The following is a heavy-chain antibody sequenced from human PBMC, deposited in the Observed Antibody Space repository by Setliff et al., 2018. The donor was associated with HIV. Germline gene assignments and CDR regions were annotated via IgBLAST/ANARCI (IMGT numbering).Heavy chain of an antibody. CDR1: GGSFSGYY. CDR3: ARGKAAAGIGAGPRNWFDP. J-gene: IGHJ5*02. V-gene: IGHV4-34*01. Sequence: SETLSLTCAVYGGSFSGYYWSWIRQPPGKGLEWIGEINHSGSTNYNPSLKSRVTISVDTSKNQFSLKLSSVTAADTAVYYCARGKAAAGIGAGPRNWFDPWGQGTLVTVS. D-gene: IGHD6-13*01. CDR2: INHSGST.